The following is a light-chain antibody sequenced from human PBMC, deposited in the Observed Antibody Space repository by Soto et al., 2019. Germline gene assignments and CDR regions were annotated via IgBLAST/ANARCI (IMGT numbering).Light chain of an antibody. Sequence: ELVLTQSPGTLSLSPGERATLSCRASQSVSSSYLAWYQQKPGQAPRLLIYGASSRATGIPDRFSGSGSGTDFTLTISRLEPEDFAVYYCQQYGISPWTFCQGTKVEIK. CDR3: QQYGISPWT. V-gene: IGKV3-20*01. CDR1: QSVSSSY. CDR2: GAS. J-gene: IGKJ1*01.